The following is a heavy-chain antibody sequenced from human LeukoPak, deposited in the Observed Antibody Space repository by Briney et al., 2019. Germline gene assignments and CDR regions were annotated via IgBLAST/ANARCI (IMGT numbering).Heavy chain of an antibody. CDR1: CYLFTSYW. J-gene: IGHJ4*02. Sequence: GESLKISCKVSCYLFTSYWIGWVRQMPGKGLEWMGIIYPDDSDTKYSPSFRGQVIISSDKSISTAYLQWSGLKASDTAIYFCARRRGVNSFFFDYWGQGTLVTVSS. CDR3: ARRRGVNSFFFDY. V-gene: IGHV5-51*01. CDR2: IYPDDSDT. D-gene: IGHD4-23*01.